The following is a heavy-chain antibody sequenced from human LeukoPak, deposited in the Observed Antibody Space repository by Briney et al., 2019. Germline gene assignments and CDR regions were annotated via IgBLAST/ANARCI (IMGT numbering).Heavy chain of an antibody. D-gene: IGHD3-22*01. V-gene: IGHV1-18*01. CDR3: ARSTYYYDSSGYFPRGDFDY. Sequence: ASVKVSCKASGYTFTSYGISWVRQAPGQGLEWMGWISAYNGNTNYAQKLQGRVTMTTDTSTSTAYMELRSLRSEDTAVYYCARSTYYYDSSGYFPRGDFDYWGQGTLVTVSS. CDR1: GYTFTSYG. CDR2: ISAYNGNT. J-gene: IGHJ4*02.